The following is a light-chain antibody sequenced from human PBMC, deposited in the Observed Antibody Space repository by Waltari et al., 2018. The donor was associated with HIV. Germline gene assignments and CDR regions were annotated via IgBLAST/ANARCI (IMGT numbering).Light chain of an antibody. CDR2: ENN. CDR1: SSNIRAGYA. CDR3: QSYDSTLSGPRV. Sequence: QSVLTQPPPVSGAPGQGVTISCTGSSSNIRAGYAVHWYRHLPGTAPKLLIHENNKRPSGVPDRFTGARSGTSAALAISGLQADDEADYYCQSYDSTLSGPRVFGTGTKVTVL. J-gene: IGLJ1*01. V-gene: IGLV1-40*01.